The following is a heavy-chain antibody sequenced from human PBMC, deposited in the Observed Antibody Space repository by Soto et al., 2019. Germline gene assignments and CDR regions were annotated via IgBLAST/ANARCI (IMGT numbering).Heavy chain of an antibody. CDR1: GFTVSSNY. CDR2: IYSGGST. J-gene: IGHJ6*02. D-gene: IGHD2-2*01. Sequence: EVQLVESGGGLVQPGGSLRLSCAASGFTVSSNYMSWVRQAPGKGLEWVSVIYSGGSTYYADSVKGRFTISRDNSKNTLSLQMNSLRAEDTAVYYCARDFVVPAAMSLARYYYYGMDVWGQGTTVTVSS. CDR3: ARDFVVPAAMSLARYYYYGMDV. V-gene: IGHV3-66*01.